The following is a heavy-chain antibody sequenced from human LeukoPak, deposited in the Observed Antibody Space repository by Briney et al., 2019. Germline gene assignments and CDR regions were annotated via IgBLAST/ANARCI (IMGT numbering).Heavy chain of an antibody. CDR1: SGSISSHD. J-gene: IGHJ3*02. Sequence: PSETLSLTCTVSSGSISSHDWSWIRQSPERGLEWNGFIYYTGTTRYNPYLRGRVTMSVDSSRNHFSLKLTSMTAADTPLYYCARLLNTDNAGDPDTFDMWGQGTMVTVSS. CDR2: IYYTGTT. V-gene: IGHV4-59*11. D-gene: IGHD2-21*02. CDR3: ARLLNTDNAGDPDTFDM.